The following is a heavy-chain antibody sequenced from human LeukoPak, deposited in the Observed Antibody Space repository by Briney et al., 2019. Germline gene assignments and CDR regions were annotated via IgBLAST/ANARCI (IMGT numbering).Heavy chain of an antibody. J-gene: IGHJ4*02. CDR3: AKLTSSSWAYYFDY. V-gene: IGHV3-23*01. Sequence: GGSLRLSCAASGFTFSSYAMSCVRQAPGKGLEWVSAISGSGGSTYYADPVKGRFTISRDNSKNTLYLQMNSLRAEDTAVYYCAKLTSSSWAYYFDYWGQGTLVTVSS. D-gene: IGHD6-13*01. CDR1: GFTFSSYA. CDR2: ISGSGGST.